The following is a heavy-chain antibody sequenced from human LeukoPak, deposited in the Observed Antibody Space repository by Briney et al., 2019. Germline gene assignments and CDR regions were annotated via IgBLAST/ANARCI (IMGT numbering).Heavy chain of an antibody. CDR3: ARGLLSSARLSWFDP. CDR1: GGSLSSGGYS. J-gene: IGHJ5*02. CDR2: IYHSWST. Sequence: SETLSLTCAVSGGSLSSGGYSWGWVRQPPGRGLEWVGYIYHSWSTYYNPSLKSRVTISVDRSKNQFSLKLSSVTAADTAVYYCARGLLSSARLSWFDPWGQGTLVTVSS. D-gene: IGHD2-15*01. V-gene: IGHV4-30-2*01.